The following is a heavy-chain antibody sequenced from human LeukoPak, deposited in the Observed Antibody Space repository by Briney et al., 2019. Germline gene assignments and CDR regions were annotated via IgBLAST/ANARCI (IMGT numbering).Heavy chain of an antibody. Sequence: PSETLSLTCTLSGGSLRSYYWGWVRPPPREGLEGLGYIYDSGSTNYNPSLKSRVAISVDTSKNQFSLKLSSVTDADSAVYYCARHLDSGTYPLDYWGQGTLVTVSS. V-gene: IGHV4-59*08. CDR1: GGSLRSYY. CDR2: IYDSGST. CDR3: ARHLDSGTYPLDY. D-gene: IGHD1-26*01. J-gene: IGHJ4*02.